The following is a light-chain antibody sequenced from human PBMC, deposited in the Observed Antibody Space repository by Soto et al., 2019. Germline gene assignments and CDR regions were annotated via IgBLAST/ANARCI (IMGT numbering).Light chain of an antibody. Sequence: DIQMTQSPSTLSASVGDRVTITCRASQSLSGWLVWYQQKPGKAPKLLIYKTSSLESGVPSRFSGSGSGTEFTLTISSLQPDDFATYYCLQYNSLYTFGQGTKLEIK. CDR3: LQYNSLYT. J-gene: IGKJ2*01. V-gene: IGKV1-5*03. CDR1: QSLSGW. CDR2: KTS.